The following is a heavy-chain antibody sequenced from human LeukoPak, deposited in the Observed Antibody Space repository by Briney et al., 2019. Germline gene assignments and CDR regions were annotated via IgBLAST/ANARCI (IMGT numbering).Heavy chain of an antibody. D-gene: IGHD3-3*01. Sequence: PGGSLRLPCAASGFAFSSYAMSWVRQAPGKGLEWVSAISGSGGSTYYADSVKGRFTISRDNSKNTLYLQMNSLRAEDTAVYYCAKAHARNYDFWSGSDYYYGMDVWGQGTTVTVSS. CDR1: GFAFSSYA. CDR3: AKAHARNYDFWSGSDYYYGMDV. J-gene: IGHJ6*02. CDR2: ISGSGGST. V-gene: IGHV3-23*01.